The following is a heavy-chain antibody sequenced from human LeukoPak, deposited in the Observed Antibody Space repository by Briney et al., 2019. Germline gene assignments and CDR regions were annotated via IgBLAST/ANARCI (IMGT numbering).Heavy chain of an antibody. D-gene: IGHD3-22*01. Sequence: ASVKVSCKASGYTFTSYDINWVRQATGQGLEWMGWMNPNSGNTGYAQKFQGRVTMTRDTSISTAYMELSRLRSDDTAVYYCARVFIRRHYESSGYYYDDPWGQGTLVTVSS. CDR1: GYTFTSYD. CDR3: ARVFIRRHYESSGYYYDDP. J-gene: IGHJ5*02. V-gene: IGHV1-8*02. CDR2: MNPNSGNT.